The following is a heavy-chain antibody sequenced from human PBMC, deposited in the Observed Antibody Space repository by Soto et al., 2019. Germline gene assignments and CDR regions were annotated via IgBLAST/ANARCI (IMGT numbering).Heavy chain of an antibody. CDR3: ARAVLPAAMYWFDP. CDR1: GFTFSSYG. V-gene: IGHV3-33*01. J-gene: IGHJ5*02. CDR2: IWYDGSNK. D-gene: IGHD2-2*01. Sequence: GGSLRLSCAASGFTFSSYGMHWVRQAPGKGLERVAVIWYDGSNKYYADTVKGRFTISRDNSKNTLYLQMNSLRAEDTAVYYCARAVLPAAMYWFDPWGQGTLVTVSS.